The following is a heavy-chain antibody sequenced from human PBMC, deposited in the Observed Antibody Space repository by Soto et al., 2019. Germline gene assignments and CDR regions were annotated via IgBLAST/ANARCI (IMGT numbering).Heavy chain of an antibody. CDR2: IYSGGST. D-gene: IGHD3-3*01. CDR1: GFTVSSTY. J-gene: IGHJ4*02. V-gene: IGHV3-53*02. CDR3: AREDGFWSGYKY. Sequence: DVQLVETGGGLIQPGGSLRLSCAASGFTVSSTYMSWVRQAPGKGLEWVSVIYSGGSTYYADSVKGRFTISRDYSKNTLYLQMNSLRAEDTAVYYCAREDGFWSGYKYWGQGTLVTVSS.